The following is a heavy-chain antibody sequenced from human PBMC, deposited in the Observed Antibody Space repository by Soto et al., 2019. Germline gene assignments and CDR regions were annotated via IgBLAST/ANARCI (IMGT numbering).Heavy chain of an antibody. CDR1: GYTFTSYA. J-gene: IGHJ6*02. V-gene: IGHV1-3*01. Sequence: ASVKVSCKASGYTFTSYAMHWVRQAPGQRLEWMGWINAGNGNTKYSQKYQGRVTITRDTSASTAYMELGSLRSEDTAVYYCARDQGTIAAAPNVNYYGMDVWGQGTTVTVSS. CDR2: INAGNGNT. CDR3: ARDQGTIAAAPNVNYYGMDV. D-gene: IGHD6-13*01.